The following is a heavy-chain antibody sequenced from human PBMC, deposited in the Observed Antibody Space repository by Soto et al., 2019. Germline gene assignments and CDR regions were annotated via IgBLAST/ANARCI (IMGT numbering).Heavy chain of an antibody. CDR1: GFTFSSYG. V-gene: IGHV3-30*18. CDR2: ISYDGSNK. D-gene: IGHD3-22*01. Sequence: HPGGSLRLSCAASGFTFSSYGMHWVRQAPGKGLEWVAVISYDGSNKYYADSVKGRFTISRDNSKNTLYLQMNSLRAEDTAVYYCAKDEFSDSSGYCRHWGQGTLVTVSS. J-gene: IGHJ1*01. CDR3: AKDEFSDSSGYCRH.